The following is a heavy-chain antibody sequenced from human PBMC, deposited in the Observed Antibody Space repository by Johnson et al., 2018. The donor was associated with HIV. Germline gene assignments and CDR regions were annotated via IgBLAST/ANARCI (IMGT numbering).Heavy chain of an antibody. V-gene: IGHV3-64*01. CDR2: ISSNGGNT. D-gene: IGHD5/OR15-5a*01. CDR3: ARESVHDKSSLDAFDI. Sequence: VQLVDSGGGLVQPGGSLRLSCAASGFTFSNYAMHWVRQAPGKGLEYVSAISSNGGNTYYANSVRGRFIMSRDNSNNSLYLQMGRLRADDQAVYYGARESVHDKSSLDAFDIWGQGTMVTVSS. CDR1: GFTFSNYA. J-gene: IGHJ3*02.